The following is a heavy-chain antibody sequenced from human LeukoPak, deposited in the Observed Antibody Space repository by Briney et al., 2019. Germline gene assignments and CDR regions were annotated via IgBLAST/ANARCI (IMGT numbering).Heavy chain of an antibody. CDR2: IASDGSST. Sequence: GGSPRLSCAASGFTFSSYWMNWVRQAPGKGLVWVSRIASDGSSTTYADSVKGRFTISRDNAKNTLYLQMSSLRAEDTAVYYCVRGRKYSSSWYVDYWGQGTLVTVSS. J-gene: IGHJ4*02. CDR3: VRGRKYSSSWYVDY. D-gene: IGHD6-13*01. V-gene: IGHV3-74*01. CDR1: GFTFSSYW.